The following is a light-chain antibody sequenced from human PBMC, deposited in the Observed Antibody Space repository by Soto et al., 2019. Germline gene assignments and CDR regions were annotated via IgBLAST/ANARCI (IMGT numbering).Light chain of an antibody. CDR3: ASFRRVTILV. V-gene: IGLV2-14*01. CDR1: RSDIGDSNF. Sequence: QSALTQPASVSGSPGQSVTISCTGPRSDIGDSNFISWYQHSPGEAPRLLIDEVNNRPSGVSQRLSGSKAGNTAPLTTSGLLHADDADYFCASFRRVTILVFGRGTQVTVL. J-gene: IGLJ1*01. CDR2: EVN.